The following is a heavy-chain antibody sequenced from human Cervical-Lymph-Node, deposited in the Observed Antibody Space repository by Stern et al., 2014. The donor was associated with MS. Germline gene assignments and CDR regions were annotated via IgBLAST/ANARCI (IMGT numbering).Heavy chain of an antibody. Sequence: QVTLRESGPTLVKPTQTLTLTCSLSGFSLSTSGVGVGWIRQPPGKALEGLALICMDGDKRYSPSLKSRLTITKDNSKNQVVLTMTNMDPVDTATYYCAHRLLNTIFGIVYTKEVAFDVWGQGTMVRVSS. V-gene: IGHV2-5*02. J-gene: IGHJ3*01. D-gene: IGHD3-3*01. CDR1: GFSLSTSGVG. CDR3: AHRLLNTIFGIVYTKEVAFDV. CDR2: ICMDGDK.